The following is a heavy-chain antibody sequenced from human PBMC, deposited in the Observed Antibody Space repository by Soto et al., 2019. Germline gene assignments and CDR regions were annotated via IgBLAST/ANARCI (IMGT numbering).Heavy chain of an antibody. CDR2: ISGSGGST. J-gene: IGHJ4*02. CDR1: GFTFSGHA. D-gene: IGHD3-22*01. CDR3: AKESDYYDSPEGFDY. V-gene: IGHV3-23*01. Sequence: EVQLLESGGGLVHPGGSLRLSCAASGFTFSGHAMSWVRQDPGNWLEWVSAISGSGGSTYYADSVKGRFAISRDNSQNTLYLQMNSLRAGDTAVYYCAKESDYYDSPEGFDYWGQGPLVTVSS.